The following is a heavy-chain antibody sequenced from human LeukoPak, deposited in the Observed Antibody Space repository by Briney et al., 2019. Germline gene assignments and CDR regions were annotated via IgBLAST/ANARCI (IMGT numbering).Heavy chain of an antibody. CDR2: IKWNGGIT. J-gene: IGHJ4*02. D-gene: IGHD3-9*01. V-gene: IGHV3-20*04. Sequence: GGSLRLSCSASGFTFDDYAMSWVRQVPGKGLEWVSSIKWNGGITGYAASVKGRFTISRDNAKNSLYLQMNSLRAEDTALYFCARGRLPVREYDCLSLWGQGTMVTVSS. CDR3: ARGRLPVREYDCLSL. CDR1: GFTFDDYA.